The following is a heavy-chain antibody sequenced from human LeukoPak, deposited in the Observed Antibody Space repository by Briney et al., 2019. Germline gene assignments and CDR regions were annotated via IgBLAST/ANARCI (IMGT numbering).Heavy chain of an antibody. CDR3: ARQDDYGDYSLDP. Sequence: SETLSLTCAVYGGSFSGYYWSWIRQPPGKGLEWIGEINHSGSTNYNPSLKSRVTISVDTSKNQFSLKLSSVTAADTAVYYCARQDDYGDYSLDPWGQGTLVTVSS. D-gene: IGHD4-17*01. CDR1: GGSFSGYY. J-gene: IGHJ5*02. V-gene: IGHV4-34*01. CDR2: INHSGST.